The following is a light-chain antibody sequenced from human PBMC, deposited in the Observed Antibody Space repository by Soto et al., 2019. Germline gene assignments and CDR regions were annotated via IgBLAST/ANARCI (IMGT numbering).Light chain of an antibody. CDR1: QSVSSNY. CDR2: GAS. Sequence: EIVLTQSPGTLSLSPGERATLSCRASQSVSSNYLAWYQQRPGQAPRLLISGASSGATGIPDRFSGSGSGTDFTLTISRLEPEDFAVYYCQQYGSSPLTFGGGTKVEIK. V-gene: IGKV3-20*01. J-gene: IGKJ4*01. CDR3: QQYGSSPLT.